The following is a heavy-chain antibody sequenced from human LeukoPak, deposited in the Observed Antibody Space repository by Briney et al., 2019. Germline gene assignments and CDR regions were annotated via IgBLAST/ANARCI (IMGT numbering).Heavy chain of an antibody. V-gene: IGHV6-1*01. Sequence: SQTLSLTCAISGDSVSSNSAAWNWIRQSPSRGLEWLGRTYYRSKWYNDYAVSVKSRITINPDTSKNQFSLKLSSVTAADTAVYYCARRHDWGFDYWGQGTLVTVSS. CDR1: GDSVSSNSAA. CDR2: TYYRSKWYN. D-gene: IGHD7-27*01. CDR3: ARRHDWGFDY. J-gene: IGHJ4*02.